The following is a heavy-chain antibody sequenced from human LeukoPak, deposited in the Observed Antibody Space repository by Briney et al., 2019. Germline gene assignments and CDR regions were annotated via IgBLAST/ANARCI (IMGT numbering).Heavy chain of an antibody. J-gene: IGHJ3*02. Sequence: GGSLRLSCAASGFAFSNYWMAWVRQAPGKGLEWVANINLDGSEKDYVDSLKGRCTISRDDAKNSLYLQVNTLRAEDTAVYYCARDSEKSSSFAFDIWGQGTVVTVSS. CDR2: INLDGSEK. D-gene: IGHD6-13*01. CDR1: GFAFSNYW. V-gene: IGHV3-7*01. CDR3: ARDSEKSSSFAFDI.